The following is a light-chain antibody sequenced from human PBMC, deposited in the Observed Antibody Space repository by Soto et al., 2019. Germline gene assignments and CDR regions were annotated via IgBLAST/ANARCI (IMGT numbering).Light chain of an antibody. Sequence: QTVVTQPASVSGSPGQSITISCTGTSSDVGGYNYVSWYQQHPGKAPKLMIYEVSNRPSGVSNRFSGSKSGNTASLTISGLQAADEADYYCSSYTSSSTPVVFGGGTKLTVL. CDR3: SSYTSSSTPVV. CDR1: SSDVGGYNY. CDR2: EVS. V-gene: IGLV2-14*01. J-gene: IGLJ2*01.